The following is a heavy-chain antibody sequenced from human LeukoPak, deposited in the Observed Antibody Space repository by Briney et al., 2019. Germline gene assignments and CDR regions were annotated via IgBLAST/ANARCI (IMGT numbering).Heavy chain of an antibody. CDR1: GFTFSDYY. J-gene: IGHJ4*02. CDR3: ARVQTYYCDSSGFYFDY. V-gene: IGHV3-11*01. CDR2: ISSSGSTI. D-gene: IGHD3-22*01. Sequence: PGGSLRLSCAASGFTFSDYYMSWIRQAPGKGLEWVSYISSSGSTIYYADSVKGRFTISRDNAKNSLYLQMNSLRAEDTAVYYRARVQTYYCDSSGFYFDYWGQGTLVTVSS.